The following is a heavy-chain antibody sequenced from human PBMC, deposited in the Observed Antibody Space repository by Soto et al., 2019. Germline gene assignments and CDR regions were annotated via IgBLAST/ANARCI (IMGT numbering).Heavy chain of an antibody. CDR2: ISAYNGNT. D-gene: IGHD3-10*01. CDR3: ARRGLSSYYYGMDV. CDR1: GYTFTSYG. Sequence: QVQLVQSGAEVKKPGASVKVSCKASGYTFTSYGISWVRQAPGQGLEWMGWISAYNGNTNYAQKLKGRGTMTTDTSTSTAYMKLRCLRSDDTAVYYCARRGLSSYYYGMDVWGQGTTVTVSS. V-gene: IGHV1-18*01. J-gene: IGHJ6*02.